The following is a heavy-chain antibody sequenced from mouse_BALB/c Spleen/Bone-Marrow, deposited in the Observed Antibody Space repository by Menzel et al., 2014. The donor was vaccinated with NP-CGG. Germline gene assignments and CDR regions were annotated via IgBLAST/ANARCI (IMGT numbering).Heavy chain of an antibody. D-gene: IGHD2-1*01. V-gene: IGHV1-4*01. CDR2: INPSSGYT. J-gene: IGHJ4*01. CDR3: ARVYGNYDAMDY. Sequence: QVQLQHSGAELARPGASVKMSCRASGYTFTTYTMHWVKQRPGQGLEWIGYINPSSGYTYYNQKFKDKATLTADKSSSAAYLQLSSLTSGDSAVYYCARVYGNYDAMDYWGQGTSVTVSS. CDR1: GYTFTTYT.